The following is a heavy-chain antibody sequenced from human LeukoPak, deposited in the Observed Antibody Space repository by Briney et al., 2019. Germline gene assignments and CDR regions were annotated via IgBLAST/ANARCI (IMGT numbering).Heavy chain of an antibody. CDR3: ARGPPIVVVPAAISPYYFDY. J-gene: IGHJ4*02. CDR2: ISHSGST. Sequence: SETLSLTCAVYGGSFSGYYWSWIRQPPGKGLEWIGEISHSGSTNYNPSLKSRVTISVDTSKNQFSLKLSSVTAADTAVYYCARGPPIVVVPAAISPYYFDYWGQGTLVTVSS. CDR1: GGSFSGYY. D-gene: IGHD2-2*02. V-gene: IGHV4-34*01.